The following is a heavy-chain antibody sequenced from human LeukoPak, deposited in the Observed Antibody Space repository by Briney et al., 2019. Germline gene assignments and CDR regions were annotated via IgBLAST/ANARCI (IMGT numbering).Heavy chain of an antibody. CDR3: AKDDDGHHHGADH. D-gene: IGHD4-17*01. V-gene: IGHV3-23*01. CDR1: GFTVSSYA. CDR2: IGYSAGDT. J-gene: IGHJ4*02. Sequence: QPGGSLRLSCAASGFTVSSYAMTWVRQAPGKGLEWVSAIGYSAGDTYYADSVKGRFTISRDNSMNTLYLQMSSLRADDTALYYCAKDDDGHHHGADHWGQGTLVTVSS.